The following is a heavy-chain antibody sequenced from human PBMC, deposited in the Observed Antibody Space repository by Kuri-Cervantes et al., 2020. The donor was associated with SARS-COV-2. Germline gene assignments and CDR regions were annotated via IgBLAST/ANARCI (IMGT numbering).Heavy chain of an antibody. Sequence: ASGKVSCKVSGYTLTELSMHWVRQAPGKGLEWMGWINPNRGGTNYAQKFQGRVTMTRDTSISTAYMELSRLRSDDTAVYYCARDLSSSVASFYDYWGQGTLVTVSS. D-gene: IGHD6-6*01. CDR3: ARDLSSSVASFYDY. CDR2: INPNRGGT. CDR1: GYTLTELS. J-gene: IGHJ4*02. V-gene: IGHV1-2*02.